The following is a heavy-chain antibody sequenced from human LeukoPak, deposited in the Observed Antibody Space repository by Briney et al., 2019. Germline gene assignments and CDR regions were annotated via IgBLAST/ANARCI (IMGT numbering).Heavy chain of an antibody. D-gene: IGHD1-1*01. V-gene: IGHV3-23*01. Sequence: QAGGSLRLSCAASGFTFSTYAMSWVRQAPGKGLEWVSAISGSGGSTNYADSVKGRFTISGDNSKNTLYLQMNSLRAEDTAVYYCAKDRPMEPTKYYYYMDVWGKGTTVTVSS. CDR2: ISGSGGST. CDR1: GFTFSTYA. CDR3: AKDRPMEPTKYYYYMDV. J-gene: IGHJ6*03.